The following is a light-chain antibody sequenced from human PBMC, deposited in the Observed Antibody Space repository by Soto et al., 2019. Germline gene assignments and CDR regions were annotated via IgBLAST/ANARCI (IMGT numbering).Light chain of an antibody. V-gene: IGKV3-15*01. CDR1: QSVSSN. CDR3: WQYNKWSIT. CDR2: GAS. Sequence: EIVITQSPATLSVSPGERATLSCRASQSVSSNLAWYQQKPGQAPRLLIYGASTRATGIPARFSGSGSGTDVTHTISTMQSEDLSVDYCWQYNKWSITFGEGTKVDIK. J-gene: IGKJ1*01.